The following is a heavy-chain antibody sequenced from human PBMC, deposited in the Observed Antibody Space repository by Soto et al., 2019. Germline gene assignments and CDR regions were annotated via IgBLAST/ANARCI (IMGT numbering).Heavy chain of an antibody. CDR1: GYTFTSYG. Sequence: ASVKVSCKASGYTFTSYGISWVRQAPGQGLEWMGWISAYNGNTNYAQKLQGRVTMTTDTSTSTAYMELRSLRSDDTAVYYCARAVLGYCSGGSRLNWFDPWGQGTLVTVSS. D-gene: IGHD2-15*01. CDR3: ARAVLGYCSGGSRLNWFDP. J-gene: IGHJ5*02. CDR2: ISAYNGNT. V-gene: IGHV1-18*01.